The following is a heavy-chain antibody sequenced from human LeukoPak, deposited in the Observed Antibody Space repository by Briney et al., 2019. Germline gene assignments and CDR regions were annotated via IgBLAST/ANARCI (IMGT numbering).Heavy chain of an antibody. V-gene: IGHV4-39*07. Sequence: SETLSLTCTVSGGSISSSGYYWGWIRQPPGKGLEWIGSIYYSGSTYYNPSLKSRVTISVDTSKNQFSLKLSSVTAADTAVYYCASAPGIAAAVQMEEYYYGMDVWGQGTTVTVSS. J-gene: IGHJ6*02. CDR3: ASAPGIAAAVQMEEYYYGMDV. D-gene: IGHD6-13*01. CDR2: IYYSGST. CDR1: GGSISSSGYY.